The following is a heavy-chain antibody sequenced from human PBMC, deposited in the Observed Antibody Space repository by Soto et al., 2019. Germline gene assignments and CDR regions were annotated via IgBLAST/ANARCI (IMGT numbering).Heavy chain of an antibody. CDR3: ARGSPLDYGSGSYYNPYYYYGMDA. CDR2: IYYSGST. J-gene: IGHJ6*02. Sequence: SETLSLTCTVSGGSISSGGYYWSWIRQHPGKGLEWIGYIYYSGSTYYNPSLKSRVTISVDTSKNQFSLKLSSVTAADTAVYYCARGSPLDYGSGSYYNPYYYYGMDAWGQGTTVTVSS. D-gene: IGHD3-10*01. V-gene: IGHV4-31*03. CDR1: GGSISSGGYY.